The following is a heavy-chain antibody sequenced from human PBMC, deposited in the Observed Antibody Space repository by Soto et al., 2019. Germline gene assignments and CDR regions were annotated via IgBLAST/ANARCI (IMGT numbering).Heavy chain of an antibody. CDR2: INAGNGNT. D-gene: IGHD6-6*01. CDR3: ARSIAARPTSLGNWFDP. CDR1: GYTFTSYA. V-gene: IGHV1-3*01. Sequence: GASVKVSCKASGYTFTSYAMHWVRQAPGQSLEWMGWINAGNGNTKYSQKFQGRVTITRDTSASTAYMELSSLRSEDTAVYYCARSIAARPTSLGNWFDPWGQGTLVTVSS. J-gene: IGHJ5*02.